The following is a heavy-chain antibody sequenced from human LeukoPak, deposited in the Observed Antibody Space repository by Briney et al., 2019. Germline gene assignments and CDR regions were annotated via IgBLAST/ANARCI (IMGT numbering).Heavy chain of an antibody. V-gene: IGHV1-24*01. CDR3: ATVLVHGASFDY. J-gene: IGHJ4*02. D-gene: IGHD2-2*01. Sequence: ASVKVSCKVSGYTLTELSMHWVRQAPGKGLEWMGGFDPEDGETIYAQKFQGRVTMTEDTSTDTAYMEPSSLRSEDTAVYYCATVLVHGASFDYWGQGTLVTVSS. CDR1: GYTLTELS. CDR2: FDPEDGET.